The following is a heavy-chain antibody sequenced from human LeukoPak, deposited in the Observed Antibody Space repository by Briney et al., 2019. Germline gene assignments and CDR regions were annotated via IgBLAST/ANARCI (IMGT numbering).Heavy chain of an antibody. Sequence: SVKVSCKASGGTFSSYAISWVRQAPGQGLEWMGRIIPIFGTANYAQKFQRRVTITTDESTSTAYMELSSLRSEDTAVYYCARDGYCSGGSCYSVSWGQGTLVTVSS. CDR3: ARDGYCSGGSCYSVS. D-gene: IGHD2-15*01. CDR1: GGTFSSYA. J-gene: IGHJ5*02. CDR2: IIPIFGTA. V-gene: IGHV1-69*05.